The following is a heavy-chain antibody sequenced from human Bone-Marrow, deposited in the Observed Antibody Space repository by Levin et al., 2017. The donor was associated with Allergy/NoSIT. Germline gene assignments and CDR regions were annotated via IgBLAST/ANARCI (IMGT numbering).Heavy chain of an antibody. V-gene: IGHV3-23*01. Sequence: LGESLKISCAASGFTFSSYAMSWVRQAPGKGLEWVSAISGSGGSTYYADSVKGRFTISRDNSKNTLYLQMNSLRAEDTAVYYCAKDGVATIFGSLDYWGQGTLVTVSS. J-gene: IGHJ4*02. CDR3: AKDGVATIFGSLDY. CDR2: ISGSGGST. D-gene: IGHD3-3*01. CDR1: GFTFSSYA.